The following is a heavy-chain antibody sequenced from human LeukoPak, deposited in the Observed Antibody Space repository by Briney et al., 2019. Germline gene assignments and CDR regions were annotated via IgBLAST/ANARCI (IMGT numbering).Heavy chain of an antibody. J-gene: IGHJ4*02. Sequence: ASVKVSCKASGGTFSSYAISWVRQAPGQGLEWMGGIIPIFGTANYAQKFQGRVTITTDESTSTAYMELSSLRSEDTAVYYCARRSTLYSSGWFYVDYWGQGTLVTVSS. V-gene: IGHV1-69*05. CDR1: GGTFSSYA. CDR3: ARRSTLYSSGWFYVDY. D-gene: IGHD6-19*01. CDR2: IIPIFGTA.